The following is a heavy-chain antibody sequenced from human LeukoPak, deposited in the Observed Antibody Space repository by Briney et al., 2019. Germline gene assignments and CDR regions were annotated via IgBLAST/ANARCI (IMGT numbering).Heavy chain of an antibody. CDR2: ISGSGGST. J-gene: IGHJ4*02. D-gene: IGHD6-19*01. V-gene: IGHV3-23*01. CDR1: GFTVSSNY. CDR3: AKGLTWLVEDPFDY. Sequence: GGSLRLSCAASGFTVSSNYMSWVRQAPGKGLEWVSAISGSGGSTYYADSVKGRFTISRDNSKNTLYLQMNSLRAEDTAVYYCAKGLTWLVEDPFDYWGQGTLVTVSS.